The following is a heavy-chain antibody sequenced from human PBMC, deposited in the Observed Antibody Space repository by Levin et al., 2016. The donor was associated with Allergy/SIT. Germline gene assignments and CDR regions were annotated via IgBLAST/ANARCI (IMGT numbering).Heavy chain of an antibody. V-gene: IGHV1-69*02. Sequence: WVRQAPGQGLEWMGRIIPILGIANYAQKFQGRVTITRDTSASTAYMELSSLRSEDTAVYYCARSTLTTVTAYFDYWGQGTLVTVSS. CDR3: ARSTLTTVTAYFDY. CDR2: IIPILGIA. J-gene: IGHJ4*02. D-gene: IGHD4-17*01.